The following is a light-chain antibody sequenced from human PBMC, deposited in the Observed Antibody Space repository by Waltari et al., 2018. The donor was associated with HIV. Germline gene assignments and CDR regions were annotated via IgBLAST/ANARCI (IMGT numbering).Light chain of an antibody. Sequence: ALTQPPSASGSPGQSVTISCTGGDSDIGSTNFVSWYQQHPGKAPKLLLYEVNKLPSGVSHRFSGAKSGSVASLTVSGLQADDEADYYCSSYAGRDIRVVFGGGTKLTVL. CDR2: EVN. J-gene: IGLJ2*01. CDR3: SSYAGRDIRVV. V-gene: IGLV2-8*01. CDR1: DSDIGSTNF.